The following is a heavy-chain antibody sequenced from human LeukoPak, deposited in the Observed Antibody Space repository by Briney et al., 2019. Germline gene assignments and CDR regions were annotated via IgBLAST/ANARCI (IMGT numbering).Heavy chain of an antibody. D-gene: IGHD6-13*01. Sequence: GGSLRLSCAASGFNFSTYGMHWVRQAPGKGLEWVAVIWYDGSIKNYADSVKGRFTISRDNSKNTVYLQMDSLRAKDTALYYCARGQQLVKTDWGQGTLVTVSS. J-gene: IGHJ4*02. CDR2: IWYDGSIK. V-gene: IGHV3-33*01. CDR3: ARGQQLVKTD. CDR1: GFNFSTYG.